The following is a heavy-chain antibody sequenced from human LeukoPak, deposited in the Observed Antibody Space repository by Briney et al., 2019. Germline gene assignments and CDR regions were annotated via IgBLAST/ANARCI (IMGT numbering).Heavy chain of an antibody. CDR2: ISGSGGST. CDR1: GFTFSIYA. CDR3: ATPWRGG. D-gene: IGHD3-3*01. Sequence: GGSLRLSRAASGFTFSIYAMNWVRQAPGKGLEWVSGISGSGGSTDYADSVKGRFTISRDNSKNTLYLEMNSLRAEDTAVYYCATPWRGGWGQGTLVTVSS. V-gene: IGHV3-23*01. J-gene: IGHJ4*02.